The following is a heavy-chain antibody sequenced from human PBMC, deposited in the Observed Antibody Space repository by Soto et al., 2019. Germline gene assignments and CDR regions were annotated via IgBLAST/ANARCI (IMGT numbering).Heavy chain of an antibody. CDR1: GYTFTSYY. CDR3: ARDGGVIGPSFTFDY. CDR2: INPSGGST. D-gene: IGHD3-16*01. Sequence: ASVKVSCKASGYTFTSYYMHWVRQAPGQGLEWMGIINPSGGSTSYAQKFQGRVTMTRDTSTSTVYMELSSLRSEDTAVYYCARDGGVIGPSFTFDYWGQGTLVTVSS. V-gene: IGHV1-46*01. J-gene: IGHJ4*02.